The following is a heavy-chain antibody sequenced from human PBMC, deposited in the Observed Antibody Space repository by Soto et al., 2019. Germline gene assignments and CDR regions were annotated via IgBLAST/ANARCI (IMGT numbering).Heavy chain of an antibody. D-gene: IGHD6-6*01. CDR2: INPNSGEV. V-gene: IGHV1-2*06. CDR1: GYNFIGYY. J-gene: IGHJ4*01. Sequence: QVQLVQSGAEVKKPGASVKVSCKASGYNFIGYYIHWVRQAHGQGLEWMGRINPNSGEVMYGEAFQGRVTMPRDTSNNTAYMELSRLRSDDPAVYYCARDPRPLWDLDYWGHGTLVTVSS. CDR3: ARDPRPLWDLDY.